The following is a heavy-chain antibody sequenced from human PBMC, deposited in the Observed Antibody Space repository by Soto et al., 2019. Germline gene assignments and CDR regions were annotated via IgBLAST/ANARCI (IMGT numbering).Heavy chain of an antibody. V-gene: IGHV4-59*01. Sequence: SETLSLTCTVSGGSFSSYYWSWVRQPPGKGLEWVGYIYYSGSSNYNPSLKSRVTISVDTSKNQFSLNLSSVTAADTAVYYCARGPTVRYYYYGLDVWGPGTTVTAPQ. CDR2: IYYSGSS. CDR3: ARGPTVRYYYYGLDV. CDR1: GGSFSSYY. J-gene: IGHJ6*01. D-gene: IGHD4-4*01.